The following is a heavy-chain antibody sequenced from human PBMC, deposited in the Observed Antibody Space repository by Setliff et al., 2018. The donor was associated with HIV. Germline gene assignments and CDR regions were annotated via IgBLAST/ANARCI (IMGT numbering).Heavy chain of an antibody. CDR1: RFTFNDYW. J-gene: IGHJ6*02. Sequence: GGSLRLSCVASRFTFNDYWMSWVRQAPGKGLEWVANIDRDGSETNYVDSVKGRFTIFRDNAKSSMYLQMNSLRAEDTATYYCARKFRPGHGVDVWGQGTTVTVSS. D-gene: IGHD3-10*01. CDR2: IDRDGSET. CDR3: ARKFRPGHGVDV. V-gene: IGHV3-7*01.